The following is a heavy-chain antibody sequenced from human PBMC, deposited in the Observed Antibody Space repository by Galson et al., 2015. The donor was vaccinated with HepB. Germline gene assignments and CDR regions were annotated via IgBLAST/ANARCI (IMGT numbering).Heavy chain of an antibody. CDR1: GFSFNTYG. D-gene: IGHD2/OR15-2a*01. CDR2: MSHDGRNK. J-gene: IGHJ2*01. Sequence: SLRLSCAASGFSFNTYGMHWVRQAPGKGLEWVAAMSHDGRNKFYADSVKGRFQISRDNSMNTLYLQMNSLRAEDTALYYCAKDAFRFSIIRWYFDLWGQGTLVTVSS. CDR3: AKDAFRFSIIRWYFDL. V-gene: IGHV3-30*18.